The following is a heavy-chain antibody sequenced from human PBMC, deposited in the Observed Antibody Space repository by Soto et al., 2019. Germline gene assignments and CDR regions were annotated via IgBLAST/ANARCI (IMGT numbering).Heavy chain of an antibody. J-gene: IGHJ5*02. CDR3: AKEGGSSWYNWFDP. CDR1: GFTFSSYA. V-gene: IGHV3-23*01. CDR2: ISGSGGST. Sequence: PGGSPRLSCAASGFTFSSYAMSWVRQAPGKGLEWVSAISGSGGSTYYADSVKGRFTISRDNSKNTLYLQMNGLRAEDTAVYYCAKEGGSSWYNWFDPWGQGTLVTVSS. D-gene: IGHD6-13*01.